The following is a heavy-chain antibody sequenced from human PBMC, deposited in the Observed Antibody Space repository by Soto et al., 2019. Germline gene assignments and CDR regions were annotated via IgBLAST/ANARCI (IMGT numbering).Heavy chain of an antibody. Sequence: ESLKISCKGSGYSFTSYWIGWVRQMPGKGLEWMAIIYPGDSDTRISPSFQGRVTISADKSISTAYLQWSSLKASDTAIYYCARHGPVSTSAPTSFCGGDCRNGMDVWGQGTTVTVSS. V-gene: IGHV5-51*01. D-gene: IGHD2-21*02. CDR3: ARHGPVSTSAPTSFCGGDCRNGMDV. CDR2: IYPGDSDT. J-gene: IGHJ6*02. CDR1: GYSFTSYW.